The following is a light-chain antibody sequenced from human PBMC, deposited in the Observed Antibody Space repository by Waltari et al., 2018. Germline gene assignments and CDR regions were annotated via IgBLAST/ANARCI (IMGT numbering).Light chain of an antibody. CDR2: GKN. Sequence: SSELTQDPAVSVALGQTVRIQCQGTSLRTYYVSWFHQKPGQAPERVIYGKNNRPSGIPDRFSASSSGSTASLTIIGTQAEDEADYYCHSRDSSGDVLIGGGTKLTVV. CDR3: HSRDSSGDVL. CDR1: SLRTYY. J-gene: IGLJ2*01. V-gene: IGLV3-19*01.